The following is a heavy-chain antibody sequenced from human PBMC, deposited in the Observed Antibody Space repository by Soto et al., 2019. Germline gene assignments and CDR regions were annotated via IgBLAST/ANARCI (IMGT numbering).Heavy chain of an antibody. V-gene: IGHV3-21*01. CDR2: ISSSSSYI. J-gene: IGHJ4*02. Sequence: VGSLRLSCAASGFTFSSYSMNWVRQAPGKGLEWVSSISSSSSYIYYADSVKGRFTISRDNAKNSLYLQMNSLRAEDTAVYYCARALEGDGYNVDYWGQGTLVSVSS. CDR3: ARALEGDGYNVDY. D-gene: IGHD5-12*01. CDR1: GFTFSSYS.